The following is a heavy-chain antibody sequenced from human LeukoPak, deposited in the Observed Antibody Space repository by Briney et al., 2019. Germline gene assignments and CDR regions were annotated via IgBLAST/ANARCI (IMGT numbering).Heavy chain of an antibody. J-gene: IGHJ4*02. CDR2: ISYDGSNK. Sequence: GGSLRLSCAASGFTFSSYAMHWVRQAPGKGLEWVAVISYDGSNKYYADSVKGRFTISRDNSKNTLYLQMNSLRAEDTAVYYCAKDLPLRFLERLFDYWGQGTLVTVSS. V-gene: IGHV3-30-3*01. CDR3: AKDLPLRFLERLFDY. CDR1: GFTFSSYA. D-gene: IGHD3-3*01.